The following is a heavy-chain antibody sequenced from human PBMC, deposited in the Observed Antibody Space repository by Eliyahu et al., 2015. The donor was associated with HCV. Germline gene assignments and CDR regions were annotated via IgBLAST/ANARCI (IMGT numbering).Heavy chain of an antibody. D-gene: IGHD3-3*01. CDR2: INQXGST. J-gene: IGHJ6*02. CDR3: ASSLTIFGVVKYYYGMDV. V-gene: IGHV4-34*01. CDR1: GGSFXGYY. Sequence: QVQLQQWGAGLLKPSETLSLTCVVYGGSFXGYYWXWXRQPPGKGLEWIGXINQXGSTNYNPSLKSRVTISVDTSKHQFSLKLSSVTAADTAVYYCASSLTIFGVVKYYYGMDVWGQGTTVTVSS.